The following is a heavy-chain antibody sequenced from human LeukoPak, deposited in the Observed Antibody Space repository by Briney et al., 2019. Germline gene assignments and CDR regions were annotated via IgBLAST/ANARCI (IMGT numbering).Heavy chain of an antibody. CDR2: IYTSGST. J-gene: IGHJ4*02. CDR3: ARRDVWWPLYYFDY. D-gene: IGHD4/OR15-4a*01. CDR1: GGSISSGSYY. V-gene: IGHV4-61*02. Sequence: SETLSLTCTVSGGSISSGSYYWSWIRQPAGKGLEWIGRIYTSGSTNYNPSLKSRVTISVDTSKNQFSLKLSSVTAADTAVYYCARRDVWWPLYYFDYRGQGTLVTVSS.